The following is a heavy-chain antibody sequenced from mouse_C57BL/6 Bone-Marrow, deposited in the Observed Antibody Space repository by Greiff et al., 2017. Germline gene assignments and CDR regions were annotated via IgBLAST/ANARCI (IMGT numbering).Heavy chain of an antibody. D-gene: IGHD4-1*01. V-gene: IGHV1-69*01. CDR1: GYTFTSYW. CDR3: AREGLWDTGGAY. J-gene: IGHJ3*01. CDR2: IDPSDSYT. Sequence: QVQLKQPGAELVMPGASVKLSCKASGYTFTSYWMHWVKQRPGQGLEWIGEIDPSDSYTNYNQKFKGKSTLTGDKSSSTAYMQLSSLTSEDTAVYDCAREGLWDTGGAYWGQGTLVTVSA.